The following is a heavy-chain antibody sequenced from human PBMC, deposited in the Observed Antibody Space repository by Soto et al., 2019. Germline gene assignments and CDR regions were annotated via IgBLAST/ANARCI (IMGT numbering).Heavy chain of an antibody. V-gene: IGHV3-48*01. Sequence: EVQLVESGGDLVQPGGSLRLSCEASGFTFSRYNMNWVRQAPGKGLDWVSYISASSSSIFYADSVKGRFTISRDNAKNSLYLQTNGLRAEDTAMYYCARDPYRGDDIDLDYWGQGTLVTVSS. D-gene: IGHD5-12*01. CDR1: GFTFSRYN. J-gene: IGHJ4*02. CDR3: ARDPYRGDDIDLDY. CDR2: ISASSSSI.